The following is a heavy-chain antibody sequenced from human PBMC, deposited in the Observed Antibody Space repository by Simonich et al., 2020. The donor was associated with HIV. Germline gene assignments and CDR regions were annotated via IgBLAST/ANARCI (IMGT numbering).Heavy chain of an antibody. D-gene: IGHD1-7*01. V-gene: IGHV3-9*01. CDR1: GVTFADYA. J-gene: IGHJ6*02. CDR2: ISGEGGGI. Sequence: EVQLVESGGGLVQPGRSLRLSCAASGVTFADYAMHWVRQAPGKGLEWVSGISGEGGGIGYADSVKGRFTSSRDNAKNSLYLQMNSLRAEDTALYYCAKGNNWNYVDYYYGMDVWGQGTTVTVSS. CDR3: AKGNNWNYVDYYYGMDV.